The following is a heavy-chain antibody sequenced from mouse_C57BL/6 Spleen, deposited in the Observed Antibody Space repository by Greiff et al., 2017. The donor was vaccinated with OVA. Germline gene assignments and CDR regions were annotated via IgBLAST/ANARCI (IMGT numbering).Heavy chain of an antibody. V-gene: IGHV5-17*01. CDR2: ISSGSSTI. CDR3: ARRAYYFDY. J-gene: IGHJ2*01. CDR1: GFTFSDYG. Sequence: EVHLVESGGGLVKPGGPLKLSCAASGFTFSDYGMHWVRQAPEKGLEWVAYISSGSSTIYYADTVKGRFTISRDNAKNTLFLQMTSLRSEDTAMYYCARRAYYFDYWGQGTTLTVSS. D-gene: IGHD3-3*01.